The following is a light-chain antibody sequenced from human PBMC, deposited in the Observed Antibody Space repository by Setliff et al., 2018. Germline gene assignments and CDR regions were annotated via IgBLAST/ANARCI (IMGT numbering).Light chain of an antibody. V-gene: IGLV1-40*01. J-gene: IGLJ1*01. CDR2: RFS. CDR1: SSNIGATYD. Sequence: QSALTQPPSVSGAPGHTVTISCTGSSSNIGATYDVHWYQHVPGTAPKLLLYRFSNRPSGVPHRFSGSTSGTSASLAITGLQVEDEADYHCQSYDTRLNDYVFGTGTKVTVL. CDR3: QSYDTRLNDYV.